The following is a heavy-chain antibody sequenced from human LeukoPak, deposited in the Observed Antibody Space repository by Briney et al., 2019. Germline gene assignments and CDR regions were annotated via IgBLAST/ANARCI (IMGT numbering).Heavy chain of an antibody. V-gene: IGHV4-59*01. D-gene: IGHD3-10*01. CDR1: GGSINSYY. Sequence: SETLSLTFTVSGGSINSYYWSWIRQPPGKGLEWIGYIYYSGSTNYNPSLKSRVTISVDTSKNQFSLKLNSVTAADTAVYYCARDRITMVRGALRYYGMDVWGKGTTVTVSS. CDR3: ARDRITMVRGALRYYGMDV. J-gene: IGHJ6*04. CDR2: IYYSGST.